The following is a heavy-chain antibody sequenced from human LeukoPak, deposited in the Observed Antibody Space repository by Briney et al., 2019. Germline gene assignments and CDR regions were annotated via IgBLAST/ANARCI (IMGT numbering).Heavy chain of an antibody. CDR1: GFTFSSYG. V-gene: IGHV3-30*02. J-gene: IGHJ4*02. CDR2: IRYDGSNK. D-gene: IGHD3-10*01. Sequence: GGSLRLSCAASGFTFSSYGMLWVRQAPGKGLEWVAFIRYDGSNKYYADSVKGRFTISRDNSKNTLYLRMNSLRAEDTAVYYCAKLYGSGDSHGASLDYWGQGTLVTVSS. CDR3: AKLYGSGDSHGASLDY.